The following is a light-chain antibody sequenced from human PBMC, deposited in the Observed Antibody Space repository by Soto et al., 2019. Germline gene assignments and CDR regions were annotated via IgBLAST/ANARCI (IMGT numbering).Light chain of an antibody. CDR3: QQYDSYPLT. J-gene: IGKJ4*01. CDR2: WAC. Sequence: DIVMTQSPDSLALSLGERATINCKSIRSALSSSNNKNFLACYQQKPRQPPRLLICWACTRESGVPYRVSGSGSGTDFPLTIRSLHAEDGAVYYCQQYDSYPLTFGGGTKVEIK. V-gene: IGKV4-1*01. CDR1: RSALSSSNNKNF.